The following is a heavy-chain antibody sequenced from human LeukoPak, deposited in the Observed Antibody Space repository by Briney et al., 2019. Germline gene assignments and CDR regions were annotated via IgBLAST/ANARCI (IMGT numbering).Heavy chain of an antibody. CDR3: ARDKESLSYYGSGGYFDY. D-gene: IGHD3-10*01. V-gene: IGHV1-2*02. CDR1: GYTFTGYY. Sequence: GASVKVSCKTSGYTFTGYYMHWVRQAPGQGLEWMGWINPNSAGTYYAQKFQGRVTITADKSTSTAYMELSSLRSEDTAVYYCARDKESLSYYGSGGYFDYWGQGTLVTVSS. J-gene: IGHJ4*02. CDR2: INPNSAGT.